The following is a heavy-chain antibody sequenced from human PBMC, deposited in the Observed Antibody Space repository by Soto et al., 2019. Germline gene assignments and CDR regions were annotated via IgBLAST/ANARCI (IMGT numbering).Heavy chain of an antibody. Sequence: ASVKVSCKASGYTFTSYGISWVRQAPGQGLEWMGWISAYNGNTNYAQKLQGRVTMTTDTSTSTAYMELRSLRSDDTAVYYCAREGQQQLVRDYYMDVWGKGTTVTVSS. CDR3: AREGQQQLVRDYYMDV. J-gene: IGHJ6*03. CDR1: GYTFTSYG. CDR2: ISAYNGNT. D-gene: IGHD6-13*01. V-gene: IGHV1-18*01.